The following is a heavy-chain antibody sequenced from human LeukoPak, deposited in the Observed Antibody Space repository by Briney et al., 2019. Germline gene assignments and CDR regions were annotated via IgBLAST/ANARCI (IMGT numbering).Heavy chain of an antibody. V-gene: IGHV3-20*04. J-gene: IGHJ4*02. D-gene: IGHD3-9*01. CDR3: ARGTYDILTGYPIPYFDY. CDR2: INWNGGST. Sequence: PGGSLRLSCAASGFTFDDYGMSWVRQAPGKGLEWGSGINWNGGSTGYADSVKGRFTISRDNAKNSLYLQMNSLRAEDTALYYCARGTYDILTGYPIPYFDYWGQGTLVTVSS. CDR1: GFTFDDYG.